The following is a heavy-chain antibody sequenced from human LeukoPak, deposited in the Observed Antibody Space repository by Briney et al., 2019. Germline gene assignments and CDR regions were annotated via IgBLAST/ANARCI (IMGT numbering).Heavy chain of an antibody. CDR3: ARDLGYCSSTSCYYYYGMDV. D-gene: IGHD2-2*01. V-gene: IGHV4-4*07. J-gene: IGHJ6*02. CDR2: IYTSGST. CDR1: GGSISSYY. Sequence: SETLSLTWTVSGGSISSYYWSWIRQPAGKGLEWIGRIYTSGSTNYNPSLKSRVTMSVDTSKNQFSLKLSSVTAADTAVYYCARDLGYCSSTSCYYYYGMDVWGQGPTVTVSS.